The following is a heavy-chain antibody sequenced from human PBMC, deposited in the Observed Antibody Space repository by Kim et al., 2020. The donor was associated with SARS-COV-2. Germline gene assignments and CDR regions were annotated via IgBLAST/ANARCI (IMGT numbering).Heavy chain of an antibody. V-gene: IGHV3-33*02. Sequence: GGSLRRSCSASGFTFHRYGMHWVHQGPGKAREWVARINPEGEEIWYTNSRKGRFSVSRDRNTVFLQLNSLRADDSGVLYCARDGSGWAPDYWGQGTQVTVSS. D-gene: IGHD6-19*01. CDR2: INPEGEEI. CDR1: GFTFHRYG. J-gene: IGHJ4*02. CDR3: ARDGSGWAPDY.